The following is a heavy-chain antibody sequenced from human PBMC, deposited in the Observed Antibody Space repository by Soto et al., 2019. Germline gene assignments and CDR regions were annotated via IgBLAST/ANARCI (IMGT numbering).Heavy chain of an antibody. J-gene: IGHJ4*02. CDR2: IYYSGST. V-gene: IGHV4-59*01. D-gene: IGHD3-3*01. Sequence: SETLSLTCTVSGGSISSYYWSWIRQPPGKGLEWIGYIYYSGSTNYNPSLKSRVTISVDTSKNQFSLKLSSVTAADTAVYYCARVAYDSGYDYWGQGTLVTVSS. CDR3: ARVAYDSGYDY. CDR1: GGSISSYY.